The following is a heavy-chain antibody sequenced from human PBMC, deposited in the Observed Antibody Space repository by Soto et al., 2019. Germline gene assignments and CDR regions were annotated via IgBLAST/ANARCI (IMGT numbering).Heavy chain of an antibody. CDR3: TTYSSGWG. Sequence: VQLVESGGGLVKPGGSLRLSCAASGFTFSNAWMSWVRQAPGKGLEWVGRIKSKTDVGTTDYAAPVKGRFTISRDDSKNTLYLQMNSLTIEDTAVYYCTTYSSGWGWGQGTLVTVSS. V-gene: IGHV3-15*01. CDR2: IKSKTDVGTT. D-gene: IGHD6-19*01. J-gene: IGHJ4*02. CDR1: GFTFSNAW.